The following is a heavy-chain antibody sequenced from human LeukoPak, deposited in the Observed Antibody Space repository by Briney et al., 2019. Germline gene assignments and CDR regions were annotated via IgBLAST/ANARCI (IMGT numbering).Heavy chain of an antibody. V-gene: IGHV5-51*01. J-gene: IGHJ4*02. D-gene: IGHD4-17*01. CDR1: GYTFTSYW. CDR3: ARALRTGQGDYVPVL. Sequence: GESLKISCKASGYTFTSYWIAWVRQKSGKGLEWMGVIYPGDSETRYSPSFQGQVTISADKSIGTMYLQWSSLKASDTAMYYCARALRTGQGDYVPVLWGQGTLVIVSS. CDR2: IYPGDSET.